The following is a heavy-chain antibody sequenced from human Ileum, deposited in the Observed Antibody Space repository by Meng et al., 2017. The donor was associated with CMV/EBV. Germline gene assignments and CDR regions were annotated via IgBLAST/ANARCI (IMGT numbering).Heavy chain of an antibody. D-gene: IGHD2-2*01. V-gene: IGHV3-7*01. CDR2: IKQDGSEK. Sequence: GESLKISCAASGFTFSSYWMSWVRQAPGKGLEWVANIKQDGSEKYYVDSVKGRFTISRDNAKNSVYLQMNSLRAEDTDVYYCARDRGCSSTTCYYYYYYGLDVWGQGTTVTVSS. CDR1: GFTFSSYW. J-gene: IGHJ6*02. CDR3: ARDRGCSSTTCYYYYYYGLDV.